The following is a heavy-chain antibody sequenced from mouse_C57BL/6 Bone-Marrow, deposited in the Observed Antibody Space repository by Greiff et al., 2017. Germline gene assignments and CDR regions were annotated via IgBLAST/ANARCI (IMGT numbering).Heavy chain of an antibody. CDR2: INPSNGGT. Sequence: QVQLQQPGTELVKPGASVKLSCKASGYTFTSYWMHWVKQRPGQGLEWIGNINPSNGGTNYNEKFKSKAKLTVDKASSTAYMQLSSLTSEDSAVYYCASEDYYGSSYDAMDYWGQGTSVTVSS. D-gene: IGHD1-1*01. J-gene: IGHJ4*01. CDR1: GYTFTSYW. V-gene: IGHV1-53*01. CDR3: ASEDYYGSSYDAMDY.